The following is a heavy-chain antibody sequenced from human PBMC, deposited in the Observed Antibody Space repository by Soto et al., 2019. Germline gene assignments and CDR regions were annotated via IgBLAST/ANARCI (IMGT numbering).Heavy chain of an antibody. CDR3: ASSPGYHFDY. J-gene: IGHJ4*02. D-gene: IGHD5-18*01. V-gene: IGHV4-31*02. CDR1: GGSIGSGGYY. Sequence: SETLSLTCTVSGGSIGSGGYYWSWIRQHPGKGLEWIGYIYYSGITYYNPSLKSRATISVDTSKNQFSLKLSSVTAADTAVYYCASSPGYHFDYWGQGTLVTVSS. CDR2: IYYSGIT.